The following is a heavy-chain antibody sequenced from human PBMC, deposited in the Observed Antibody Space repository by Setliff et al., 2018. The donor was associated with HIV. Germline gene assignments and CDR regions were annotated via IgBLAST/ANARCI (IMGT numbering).Heavy chain of an antibody. J-gene: IGHJ6*03. Sequence: ASVKVSCKTSGYSVATHGLSWVRQAPGEGLEWMGWISAYTGNTNYAQKFHGRVSMTTDSSTSTGYMELTSLRSDDTAVYYCARDSGGVVIKGAYYYYMDVWGKGTTVTVSS. CDR2: ISAYTGNT. CDR3: ARDSGGVVIKGAYYYYMDV. CDR1: GYSVATHG. V-gene: IGHV1-18*01. D-gene: IGHD3-3*01.